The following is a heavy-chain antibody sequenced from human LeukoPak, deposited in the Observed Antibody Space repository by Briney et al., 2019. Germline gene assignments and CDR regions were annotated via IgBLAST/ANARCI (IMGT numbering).Heavy chain of an antibody. V-gene: IGHV3-7*01. CDR1: GFTFSSYW. CDR2: IKQDGSEK. D-gene: IGHD4-17*01. Sequence: HPGGSLRLSCAASGFTFSSYWMSWVRQAPGKGLEWVANIKQDGSEKYYVDSVKGRFTISRDNAKNSLYLQMNSLRAEDTAVYYCARDSINYGDGNYYGMDVWGQGTTVTVSS. CDR3: ARDSINYGDGNYYGMDV. J-gene: IGHJ6*02.